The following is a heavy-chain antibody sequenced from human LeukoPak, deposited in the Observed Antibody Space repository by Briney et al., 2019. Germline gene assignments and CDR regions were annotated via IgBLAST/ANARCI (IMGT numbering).Heavy chain of an antibody. J-gene: IGHJ4*02. D-gene: IGHD3-10*01. V-gene: IGHV3-20*04. CDR3: ARAKPGSITMVRGVINHLPLFDY. CDR2: INWNGGST. Sequence: GGSLRLSCAASGFTFDDYGMSWVRQAPGKGLEWVSGINWNGGSTGYADSVKGRFTISRDNAKNSLYLQMNSLRAEDTALYYCARAKPGSITMVRGVINHLPLFDYWGQGTLVTVSP. CDR1: GFTFDDYG.